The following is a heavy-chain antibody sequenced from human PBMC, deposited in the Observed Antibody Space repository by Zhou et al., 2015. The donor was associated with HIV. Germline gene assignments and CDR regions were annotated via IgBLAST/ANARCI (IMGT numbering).Heavy chain of an antibody. D-gene: IGHD3-16*02. J-gene: IGHJ6*03. CDR3: ARDDGFDYVWGIYRPRGSYYYYYYMDV. CDR1: GGTFSSYA. CDR2: IIPIFGTA. V-gene: IGHV1-69*01. Sequence: QVQLVQSGAEVKKPGSSVKVSCKASGGTFSSYAISWVRQAPGQGLEWMGGIIPIFGTANYAQKFQGRVTITADESTSTAYMELSSLRSEDTAVYYCARDDGFDYVWGIYRPRGSYYYYYYMDVWGKGTTVTVSS.